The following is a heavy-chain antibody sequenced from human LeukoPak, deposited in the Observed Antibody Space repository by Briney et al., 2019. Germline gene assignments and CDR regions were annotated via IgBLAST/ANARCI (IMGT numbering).Heavy chain of an antibody. J-gene: IGHJ4*02. CDR1: GGSLSSSNHY. CDR3: AKVGDYGYCTGSSCFSPFDY. CDR2: IYYSGTT. Sequence: PSETLSLTCTVSGGSLSSSNHYWGWIRQPPGKGLEWLGDIYYSGTTYYNPSLESRVTISVDTSKNQFSLKLNSVTAADTALYYCAKVGDYGYCTGSSCFSPFDYWGQGTLVTVSS. V-gene: IGHV4-39*07. D-gene: IGHD2-15*01.